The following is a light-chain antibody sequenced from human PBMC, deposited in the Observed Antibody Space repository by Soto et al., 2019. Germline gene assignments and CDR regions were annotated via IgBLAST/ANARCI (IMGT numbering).Light chain of an antibody. J-gene: IGKJ4*01. V-gene: IGKV3-11*01. CDR2: DAS. Sequence: EIVLTQSPATLSLSPGERATLSCRASQSVSSYLAWYQQKPGQAPRLLIYDASNRATGIPARFSGSGSGTDFPLTISSLEPEDFAVYYCQQRINWPLTFGAGTKVDIK. CDR1: QSVSSY. CDR3: QQRINWPLT.